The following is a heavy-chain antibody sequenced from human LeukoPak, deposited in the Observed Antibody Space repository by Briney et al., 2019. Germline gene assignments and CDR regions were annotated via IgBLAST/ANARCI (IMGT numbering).Heavy chain of an antibody. CDR1: GFTFSSYA. J-gene: IGHJ4*02. CDR3: AKDRVTGTPYFDY. Sequence: GGSLRLSCAASGFTFSSYAMSWVRQAPGKGLEWVSAISASGGNTHYADSVKGRFTISRDNSKNTLYLQMNSLRAEDTAVYYCAKDRVTGTPYFDYWGQGALVTVSS. V-gene: IGHV3-23*01. D-gene: IGHD1-1*01. CDR2: ISASGGNT.